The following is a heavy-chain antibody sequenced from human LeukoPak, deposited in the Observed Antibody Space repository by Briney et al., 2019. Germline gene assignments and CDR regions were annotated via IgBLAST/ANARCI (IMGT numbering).Heavy chain of an antibody. J-gene: IGHJ4*02. V-gene: IGHV3-66*02. Sequence: GGSLRLSCAASGFTVSSNYMSWVRQAPGKGLEWVSVIYSGGSTYYADSVKGRFTISRDNSKNTLYLQMNSLRAEDTAVYYCAKDRWRYYGSGSYYDYWGQGTLVTVSS. CDR2: IYSGGST. CDR3: AKDRWRYYGSGSYYDY. D-gene: IGHD3-10*01. CDR1: GFTVSSNY.